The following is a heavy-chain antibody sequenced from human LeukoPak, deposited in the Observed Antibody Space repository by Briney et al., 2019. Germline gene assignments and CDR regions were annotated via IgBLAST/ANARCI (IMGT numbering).Heavy chain of an antibody. Sequence: SETLSLTCTVSGGSISSGDYYWSWIRQPPGKGLEWIGYIYYSGSTYYNPSLKSRVTISVDTSKNQFSLKLSSVTAADTAVYYCATSTVVITTLAYWGQGTLVTVSS. CDR2: IYYSGST. D-gene: IGHD3-22*01. V-gene: IGHV4-30-4*01. CDR1: GGSISSGDYY. J-gene: IGHJ4*02. CDR3: ATSTVVITTLAY.